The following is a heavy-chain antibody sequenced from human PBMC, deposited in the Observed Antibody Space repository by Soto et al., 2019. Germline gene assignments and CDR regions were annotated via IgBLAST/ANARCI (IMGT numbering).Heavy chain of an antibody. CDR2: ISASGGVT. CDR1: GLAFSTFA. V-gene: IGHV3-23*01. Sequence: EVPLLESGGGLVQPGGSLRLSCAASGLAFSTFAMSWVRQAPGKGLEWVSAISASGGVTYYADSVKGRFSISRDNSKNTLFLQMSSLRGEDTAVYYCVKGLSDEARFDYWGQGILVTVSS. CDR3: VKGLSDEARFDY. J-gene: IGHJ4*02.